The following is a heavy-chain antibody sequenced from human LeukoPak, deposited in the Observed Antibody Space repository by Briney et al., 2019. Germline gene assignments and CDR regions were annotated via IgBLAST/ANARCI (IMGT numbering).Heavy chain of an antibody. D-gene: IGHD2-2*01. CDR2: INPSSGGT. J-gene: IGHJ5*02. Sequence: ASVKVSCKASGYTFTGYYMHWVRQAPGQGLEWMGWINPSSGGTGYAQEFQGRVTLTRDTSISTAYMELSGLRFDDTAVYYCARVPCITTSCSPINWFDPRGQGTLVIVSS. CDR1: GYTFTGYY. V-gene: IGHV1-2*02. CDR3: ARVPCITTSCSPINWFDP.